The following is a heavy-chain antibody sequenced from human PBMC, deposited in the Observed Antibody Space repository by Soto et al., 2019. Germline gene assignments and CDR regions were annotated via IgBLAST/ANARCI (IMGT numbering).Heavy chain of an antibody. CDR2: IDYSGST. CDR1: GGSISSGGYY. J-gene: IGHJ4*02. V-gene: IGHV4-31*03. Sequence: QVQLQESGPGLVKPSQTLSLTCTVSGGSISSGGYYWSWIRQHPGKGLEWIGYIDYSGSTYYNPSLKRRVTISVDTSKNQFSLKLSSVTAADTAVYYCARHYDSSGYPDYWGQGTLVTVSS. D-gene: IGHD3-22*01. CDR3: ARHYDSSGYPDY.